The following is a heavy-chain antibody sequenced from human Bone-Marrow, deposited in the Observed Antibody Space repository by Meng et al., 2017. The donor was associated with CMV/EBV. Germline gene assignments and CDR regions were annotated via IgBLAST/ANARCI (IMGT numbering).Heavy chain of an antibody. D-gene: IGHD2-15*01. V-gene: IGHV3-30-3*01. CDR2: ISKDGSNK. J-gene: IGHJ4*02. CDR3: ARDKIVVVVAATPYFDY. CDR1: GFTFSSYA. Sequence: GEPLKISSAASGFTFSSYAMHWVRQAPGKGLEWVAVISKDGSNKYYADTAKGRFTISRDNSKTTLYLQMNSLRAEDTAVYYCARDKIVVVVAATPYFDYSGQGTLVTVSS.